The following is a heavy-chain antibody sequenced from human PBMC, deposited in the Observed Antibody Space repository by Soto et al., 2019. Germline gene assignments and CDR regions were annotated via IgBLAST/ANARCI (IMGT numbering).Heavy chain of an antibody. D-gene: IGHD7-27*01. CDR2: ISTSSSTI. J-gene: IGHJ4*02. CDR1: GFTFSSYS. V-gene: IGHV3-48*01. Sequence: EVQLVESGGGLVQPGGSLRLSCAASGFTFSSYSMNWVRQAPGKGLEWVAYISTSSSTIYCADSVKGRFIISRDKAKNSLYLQINSLRAEDTAVYFCARDPLGPWGQGTLVTVSS. CDR3: ARDPLGP.